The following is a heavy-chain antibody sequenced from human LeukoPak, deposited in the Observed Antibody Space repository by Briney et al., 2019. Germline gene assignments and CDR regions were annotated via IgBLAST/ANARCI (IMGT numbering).Heavy chain of an antibody. Sequence: GGSLRLSCAASGFTFSSYAMSWVRQAPGKGLEWVSAISGSGDSTYYADSVKGRFTISRDNSKNTLYLQMNSLRAEDTAVYYCAKYAYGSGSYYYFDYWGQGTLVTVSS. D-gene: IGHD3-10*01. CDR1: GFTFSSYA. V-gene: IGHV3-23*01. J-gene: IGHJ4*02. CDR3: AKYAYGSGSYYYFDY. CDR2: ISGSGDST.